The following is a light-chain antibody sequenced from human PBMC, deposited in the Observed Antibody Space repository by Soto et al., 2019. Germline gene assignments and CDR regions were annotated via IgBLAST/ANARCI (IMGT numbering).Light chain of an antibody. CDR2: LGS. CDR1: HRLLHSNGYNY. V-gene: IGKV2-28*01. Sequence: DIVMTQSPLSLPVTPVEPASISCRSSHRLLHSNGYNYLDWYLQKPGQSPQLLIYLGSNRASGVPDRFSGSGSGTDFTLKISRVEAEDVGVYYCMQALQTPVTFGQGTRLEIK. CDR3: MQALQTPVT. J-gene: IGKJ5*01.